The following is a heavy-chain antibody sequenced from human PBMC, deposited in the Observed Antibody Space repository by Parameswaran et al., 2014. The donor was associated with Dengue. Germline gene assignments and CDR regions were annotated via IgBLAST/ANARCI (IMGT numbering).Heavy chain of an antibody. J-gene: IGHJ6*02. D-gene: IGHD3-3*01. V-gene: IGHV1-46*01. CDR2: INPSGGTT. Sequence: VRQASGQGLEWIGVINPSGGTTIYAQKFQGRVSMTRDTSTSTVYMELRSLRSEDTAVYYCARDHSGNYDFWSGRYYYSGLDVWGQGTTVTVSS. CDR3: ARDHSGNYDFWSGRYYYSGLDV.